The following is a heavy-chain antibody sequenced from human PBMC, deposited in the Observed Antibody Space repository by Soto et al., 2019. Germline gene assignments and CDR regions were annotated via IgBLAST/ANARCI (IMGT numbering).Heavy chain of an antibody. Sequence: QVQLQESGPGLVKPSGTLSLTCAVSGDSISSDKWWSWVRQPPGKGLEWIGEIYHSGSTKYNPSLKSRVIISVDKSKNQCSRNLISVTDADTAVYYCARGETQQQRDYWGQGTLVTVSS. CDR1: GDSISSDKW. CDR2: IYHSGST. J-gene: IGHJ4*02. D-gene: IGHD6-13*01. V-gene: IGHV4-4*02. CDR3: ARGETQQQRDY.